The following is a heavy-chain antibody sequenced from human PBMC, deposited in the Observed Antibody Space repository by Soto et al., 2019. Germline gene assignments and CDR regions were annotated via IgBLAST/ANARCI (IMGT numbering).Heavy chain of an antibody. J-gene: IGHJ6*03. CDR1: GFTFSSYA. Sequence: GGSLRLSCAASGFTFSSYAMSWVRQAPGKGLEWVSAISGSGGSTYYADSVKGRFTISRDNSKNTLYLQMNSLRAEDTAVYYCAKEAHGTPTLGYYYYYMDVWGKGTTVTVSS. CDR2: ISGSGGST. V-gene: IGHV3-23*01. CDR3: AKEAHGTPTLGYYYYYMDV. D-gene: IGHD3-16*01.